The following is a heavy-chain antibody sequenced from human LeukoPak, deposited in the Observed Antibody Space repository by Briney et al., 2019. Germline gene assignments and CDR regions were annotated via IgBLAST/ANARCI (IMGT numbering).Heavy chain of an antibody. J-gene: IGHJ4*02. Sequence: GGSLRLSCAASGFTFSSYSMNWVRQAPGKGLEWVSSISSSSSYIYYADSVKGRFTISRDNAKNSLYLQMNSLRAEDTAVYYCARAKAGYYDSSGYHSDYWGQGTLVTVSS. V-gene: IGHV3-21*01. D-gene: IGHD3-22*01. CDR2: ISSSSSYI. CDR3: ARAKAGYYDSSGYHSDY. CDR1: GFTFSSYS.